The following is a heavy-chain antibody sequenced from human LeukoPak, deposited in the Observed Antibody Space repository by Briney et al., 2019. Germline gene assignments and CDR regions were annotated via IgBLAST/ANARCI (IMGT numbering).Heavy chain of an antibody. CDR2: ISWNSGSI. J-gene: IGHJ1*01. Sequence: PGGSLRLSCAASGFTFDDYAMHWVRQAPGKGLEWVSGISWNSGSIGYADSVKGRFTISRDNAKNSLYLQMNSLRAEDTALYYCAMGTPDSSWYSAEYFQHWGQGTLVTVSS. V-gene: IGHV3-9*01. CDR3: AMGTPDSSWYSAEYFQH. D-gene: IGHD6-13*01. CDR1: GFTFDDYA.